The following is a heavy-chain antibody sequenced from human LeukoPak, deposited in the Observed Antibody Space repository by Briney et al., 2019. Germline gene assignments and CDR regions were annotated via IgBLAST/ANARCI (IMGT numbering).Heavy chain of an antibody. J-gene: IGHJ4*02. CDR3: AREGDRDGYNRGHFDY. V-gene: IGHV1-69*05. Sequence: GASVKVSCKASGGTFSSYAISWVRQAPGQGLEWMGGIIPIFGTATYAQKFQGRVTITTDESTSTAYMELSSLRSEDTAVYYCAREGDRDGYNRGHFDYWGQGTLVTVSS. D-gene: IGHD5-24*01. CDR2: IIPIFGTA. CDR1: GGTFSSYA.